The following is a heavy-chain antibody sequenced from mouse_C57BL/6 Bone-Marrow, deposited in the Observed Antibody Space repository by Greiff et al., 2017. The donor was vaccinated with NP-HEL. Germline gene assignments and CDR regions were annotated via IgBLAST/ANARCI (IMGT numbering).Heavy chain of an antibody. CDR2: IFPGDGDT. D-gene: IGHD2-5*01. Sequence: QVQLQQSGPELVKPGASVKISCKASGYAFSSSWMNWVKQRPGKGLEWIGRIFPGDGDTNYNGKFKGKATLTADKSSSTAYMQLSSLTSEDSAVYFCARSGSNYDWDGAMDYWGQGTSVTVSS. J-gene: IGHJ4*01. V-gene: IGHV1-82*01. CDR1: GYAFSSSW. CDR3: ARSGSNYDWDGAMDY.